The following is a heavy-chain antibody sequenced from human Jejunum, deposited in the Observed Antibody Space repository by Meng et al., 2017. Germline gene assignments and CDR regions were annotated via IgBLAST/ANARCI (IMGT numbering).Heavy chain of an antibody. V-gene: IGHV4-4*02. D-gene: IGHD1-14*01. CDR3: ARAIRERYFDS. Sequence: QRQEAGPGLVKTSGTLSLTCTVSGVSTTAPFYWTWIRQAPGKGLEWIGEVWPSGATYYNPSLSSRITISIDASNNQFSLEVAFLTAADTAVYYCARAIRERYFDSWGQGTLVTVSS. CDR2: VWPSGAT. J-gene: IGHJ4*02. CDR1: GVSTTAPFY.